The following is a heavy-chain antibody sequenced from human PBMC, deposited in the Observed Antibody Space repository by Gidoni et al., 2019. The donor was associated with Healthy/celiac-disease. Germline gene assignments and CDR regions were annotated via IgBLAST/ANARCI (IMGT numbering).Heavy chain of an antibody. CDR1: GFTFSSYS. Sequence: EVQLVESGGGLVKPGRSLRLSCAASGFTFSSYSMNWVRQAPGKGLEWVSSISSSSSYIYYADSVKGRFTISRDNAKNSLYLQMNSLRAEDTAVYYCARDVVPAATVTASGYWGQGTLVTVSS. V-gene: IGHV3-21*01. D-gene: IGHD2-21*02. J-gene: IGHJ4*02. CDR3: ARDVVPAATVTASGY. CDR2: ISSSSSYI.